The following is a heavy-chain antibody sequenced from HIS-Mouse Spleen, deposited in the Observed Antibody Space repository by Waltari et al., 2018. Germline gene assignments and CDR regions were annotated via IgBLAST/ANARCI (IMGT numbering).Heavy chain of an antibody. CDR2: IYYSGST. Sequence: QLQLQESGPGLVKPSETLSLTCTVSGGSIRRSSYYWGWIRQPPGKGREWIGSIYYSGSTYYNPSLKSRVTISVDTSKNQFSLKLSSVTAADTAVYYCAREIPYSSSWYDWYFDLWGRGTLVTVSS. V-gene: IGHV4-39*07. D-gene: IGHD6-13*01. CDR3: AREIPYSSSWYDWYFDL. CDR1: GGSIRRSSYY. J-gene: IGHJ2*01.